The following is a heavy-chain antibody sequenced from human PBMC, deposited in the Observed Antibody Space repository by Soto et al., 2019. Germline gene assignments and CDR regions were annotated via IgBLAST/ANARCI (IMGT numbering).Heavy chain of an antibody. J-gene: IGHJ4*02. CDR1: GGSISSSSYY. CDR3: ARRLAVAGRGTFDY. Sequence: QLQLQESGPGLVKPSETLSLTCTVSGGSISSSSYYWGWIRQPPGKGLEWIGSIYYSGSTYYNPSLKSRVTISVDTSKNQFSLKLSSVTAADTAVYYCARRLAVAGRGTFDYWGQGTLVTVSS. CDR2: IYYSGST. D-gene: IGHD6-19*01. V-gene: IGHV4-39*01.